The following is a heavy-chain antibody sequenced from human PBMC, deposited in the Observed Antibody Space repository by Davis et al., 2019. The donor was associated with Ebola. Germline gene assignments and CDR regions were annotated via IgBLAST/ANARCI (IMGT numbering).Heavy chain of an antibody. J-gene: IGHJ6*02. V-gene: IGHV4-31*03. CDR1: AGSISSGGYY. D-gene: IGHD4-11*01. Sequence: PSETLSLTCTVSAGSISSGGYYWSWSRQHPGTGLEWIGYSYYSGSTYYNPSLKSRVTISVDTSKNQFSLKLSSVTAADTAVYYCARNLMTTTSYYYYYGMDVWGQGTTVTVSS. CDR3: ARNLMTTTSYYYYYGMDV. CDR2: SYYSGST.